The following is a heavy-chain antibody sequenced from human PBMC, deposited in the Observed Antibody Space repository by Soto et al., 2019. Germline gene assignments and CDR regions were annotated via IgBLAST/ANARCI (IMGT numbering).Heavy chain of an antibody. D-gene: IGHD6-6*01. CDR2: IKQDGSEK. J-gene: IGHJ4*02. V-gene: IGHV3-7*01. Sequence: EVQLVESGGGLVQPVGSLRLSCAASGFTFSRYWMSWVRQAPGKGLEWVANIKQDGSEKYYVDSVKGRFTISRDNAKNSLYLQMNSLRAEDTAVYYCARGEARPPYYFDYWGQGTLVTVSS. CDR1: GFTFSRYW. CDR3: ARGEARPPYYFDY.